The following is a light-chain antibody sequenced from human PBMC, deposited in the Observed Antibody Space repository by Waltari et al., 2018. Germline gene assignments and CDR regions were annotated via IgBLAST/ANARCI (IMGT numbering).Light chain of an antibody. CDR2: DAS. CDR3: QQYRMTPVT. Sequence: EVLLTHSPGTLSLPPGDRATLSCRASESVDDLLAWYQQKPGQAPRLLIYDASTRATGIPDRFSGSGSGTDFSLTISRLEAGDFALYYCQQYRMTPVTFGRGTKVEIK. J-gene: IGKJ2*01. V-gene: IGKV3-20*01. CDR1: ESVDDL.